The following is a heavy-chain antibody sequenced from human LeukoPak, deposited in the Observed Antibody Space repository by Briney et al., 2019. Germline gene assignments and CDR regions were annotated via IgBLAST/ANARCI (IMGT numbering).Heavy chain of an antibody. CDR3: ARGLRNGSGPLKCDP. CDR2: INTNTGNP. V-gene: IGHV7-4-1*02. J-gene: IGHJ5*02. Sequence: ASVKVSCKASGYTYTNYAVNWVRRAPGQGLEWMGWINTNTGNPTYAQGFTGRFVFSLDTSVSTAYLQISRLKAKDTAVYYCARGLRNGSGPLKCDPWGQGTLVTVSS. D-gene: IGHD3-10*01. CDR1: GYTYTNYA.